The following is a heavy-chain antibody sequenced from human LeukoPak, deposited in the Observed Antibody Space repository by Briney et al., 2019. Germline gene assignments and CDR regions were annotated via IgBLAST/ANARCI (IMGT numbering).Heavy chain of an antibody. Sequence: GGSLRLSCAASGFTFSSYTMSWVRQAPGKGLEWVSYITSTSSGIFYADSVKGRFTISRDNAKNSVFLQMNSLRDEDTAVYYCARASTTVPNLLDYWGQGTLVTVSS. D-gene: IGHD4-17*01. CDR3: ARASTTVPNLLDY. V-gene: IGHV3-48*02. CDR1: GFTFSSYT. CDR2: ITSTSSGI. J-gene: IGHJ4*02.